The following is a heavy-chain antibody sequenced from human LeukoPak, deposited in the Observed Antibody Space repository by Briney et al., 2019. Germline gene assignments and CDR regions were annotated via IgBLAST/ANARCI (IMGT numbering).Heavy chain of an antibody. CDR2: ISYDGSNK. D-gene: IGHD1-26*01. CDR1: GFTFSSYA. Sequence: PGRSLRLSCAASGFTFSSYAMHWVRQAPGKGLEWVAVISYDGSNKYYADSVKGRFTISRDNSKNTLYLQMNSLRPEDTAVYYCTKDLSGGGFDYWGQGALVTVSS. J-gene: IGHJ4*02. V-gene: IGHV3-30-3*01. CDR3: TKDLSGGGFDY.